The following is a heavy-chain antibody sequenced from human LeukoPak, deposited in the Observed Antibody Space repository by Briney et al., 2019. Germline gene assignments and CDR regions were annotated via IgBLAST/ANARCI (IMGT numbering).Heavy chain of an antibody. CDR1: GYTFTSYA. CDR3: ARVVVPAAMDYYYGMDV. Sequence: ASVKVSCKASGYTFTSYAMHWVRQGPGQRLEWMGWINAGNGNTKYSQKFQGRVTITRDTSASTAYMELSSLRSEDTAVYYCARVVVPAAMDYYYGMDVWGKGTTVTVSS. V-gene: IGHV1-3*01. D-gene: IGHD2-2*01. CDR2: INAGNGNT. J-gene: IGHJ6*04.